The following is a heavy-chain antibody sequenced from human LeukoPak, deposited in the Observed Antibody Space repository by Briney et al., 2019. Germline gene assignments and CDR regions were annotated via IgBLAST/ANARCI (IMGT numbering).Heavy chain of an antibody. CDR3: ASDLRELGFDP. Sequence: PSETLSLICTVSGDSITCGSYRGWIRHPPGKGLEWIGSIYQGGNTYCNPSGKTQHTMSVDTSKNQFSLKQRSVTAADRAVYYCASDLRELGFDPWGQGTLVTVSS. J-gene: IGHJ5*02. V-gene: IGHV4-38-2*02. D-gene: IGHD3-10*01. CDR1: GDSITCGSY. CDR2: IYQGGNT.